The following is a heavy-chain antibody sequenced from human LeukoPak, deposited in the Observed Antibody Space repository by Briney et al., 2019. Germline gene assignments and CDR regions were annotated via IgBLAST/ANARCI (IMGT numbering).Heavy chain of an antibody. CDR1: GYTLTELS. V-gene: IGHV1-24*01. CDR2: FDPEDGET. J-gene: IGHJ3*02. Sequence: ASVKVSCKVSGYTLTELSMHWVRQAPGKGLEWMRGFDPEDGETIYAQKFQGRVTMTEDTSTDTAYMELSSLRSEDTAVYYCATGFGSSWSDAFDIWGQGTMVTVSS. D-gene: IGHD6-13*01. CDR3: ATGFGSSWSDAFDI.